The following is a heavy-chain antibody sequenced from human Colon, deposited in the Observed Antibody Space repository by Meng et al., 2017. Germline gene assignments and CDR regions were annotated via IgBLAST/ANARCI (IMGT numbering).Heavy chain of an antibody. D-gene: IGHD7-27*01. CDR3: TRGTWGNPFDI. J-gene: IGHJ3*02. Sequence: GGSLRLSCAASGFTFGAYSMYWVRQPPGKGLEWVSRITPNSDTIVYADSVKGRFTVSRDNAKNSLSLHMNSLRPEDMALYYCTRGTWGNPFDIWGQGTMVTVSS. CDR1: GFTFGAYS. V-gene: IGHV3-9*03. CDR2: ITPNSDTI.